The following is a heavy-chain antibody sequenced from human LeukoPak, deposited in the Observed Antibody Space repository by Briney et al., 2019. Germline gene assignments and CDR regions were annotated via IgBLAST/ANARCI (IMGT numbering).Heavy chain of an antibody. Sequence: ASVKVSCKVSGYTLTELSMHWVRQAPGKGLEWMGGFDPEDGETIYAQKFQGRVTMTEDTSTDTAYMELSSLRSEDTAVYYCAAGLYIGNDYSSYFDYWGQGTLVTVSS. CDR3: AAGLYIGNDYSSYFDY. CDR1: GYTLTELS. D-gene: IGHD4-11*01. V-gene: IGHV1-24*01. J-gene: IGHJ4*02. CDR2: FDPEDGET.